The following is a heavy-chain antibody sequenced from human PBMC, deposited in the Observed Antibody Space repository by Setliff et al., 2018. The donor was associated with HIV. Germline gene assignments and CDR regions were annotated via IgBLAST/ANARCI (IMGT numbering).Heavy chain of an antibody. V-gene: IGHV4-39*01. D-gene: IGHD3-10*01. Sequence: SETLSLTCSVSGASVTSSSYYWGWIRQPPGKGLEWIGSIYYGGNTYSNPSLRSRLSISLDTSKNQFSLELYSVTAADTAVYYCATHYGLGSYYNYWGQGMLVTVSS. CDR2: IYYGGNT. CDR3: ATHYGLGSYYNY. CDR1: GASVTSSSYY. J-gene: IGHJ4*02.